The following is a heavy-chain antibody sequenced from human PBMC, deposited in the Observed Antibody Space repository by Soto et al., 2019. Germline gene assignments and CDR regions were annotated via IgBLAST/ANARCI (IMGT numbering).Heavy chain of an antibody. V-gene: IGHV1-18*04. J-gene: IGHJ6*02. Sequence: QVPLVQSGAEVKKPGASVKVSCKASGYTFTSYGISWVRQAPGQGLEWMGWISAYNGNTNYAQKLQGRVTMTTDTSTSTAYMELRSLRSDDTAVYYCARDAPAVDDYYYYGMDVWGQGTTVTVSS. CDR2: ISAYNGNT. CDR1: GYTFTSYG. CDR3: ARDAPAVDDYYYYGMDV. D-gene: IGHD2-2*01.